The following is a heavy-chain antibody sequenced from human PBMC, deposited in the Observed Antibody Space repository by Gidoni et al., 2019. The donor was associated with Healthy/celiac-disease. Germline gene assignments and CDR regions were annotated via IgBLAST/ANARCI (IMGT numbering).Heavy chain of an antibody. J-gene: IGHJ6*02. V-gene: IGHV3-30-3*01. CDR1: GFTFSSYA. Sequence: QVQLVASGGGVVQPGRSLRLSCAASGFTFSSYAMHWVRQAPGKGLEWVAVISYDGSNKYYADSVKGRFTISRDNSKNTLYLQMNSLRAEDTAVYYCARTTGPGYYYYGMDVWGQGTTVTVSS. D-gene: IGHD4-17*01. CDR3: ARTTGPGYYYYGMDV. CDR2: ISYDGSNK.